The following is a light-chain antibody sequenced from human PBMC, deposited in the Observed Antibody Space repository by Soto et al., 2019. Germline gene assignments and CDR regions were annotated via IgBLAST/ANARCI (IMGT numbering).Light chain of an antibody. CDR2: GAS. V-gene: IGKV3-20*01. J-gene: IGKJ2*01. CDR1: QSVASGF. Sequence: EIVLTQSPGILSLSPGERATLSCRASQSVASGFLAWYQHKPGQAPRLLMYGASNRATGIPDRFSGSGSGSDFTLTISSLEPEDFAVYYCQHFAGSPRTFGQGTTLEIK. CDR3: QHFAGSPRT.